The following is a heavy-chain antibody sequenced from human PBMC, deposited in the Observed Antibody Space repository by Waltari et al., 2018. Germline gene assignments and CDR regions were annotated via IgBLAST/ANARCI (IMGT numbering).Heavy chain of an antibody. CDR3: ARENYILDY. CDR2: IGDRGNRYST. CDR1: GFIFSDLS. J-gene: IGHJ4*02. Sequence: EVQLVESGGGLVQPGGSLRLSCAASGFIFSDLSMDWVRQVPGKGLEWVGQIGDRGNRYSTEYAASVKGRFTISRDDSQNSLYLQMNSLKTEDTAVYYCARENYILDYWGQGTLVTVSS. V-gene: IGHV3-72*01. D-gene: IGHD2-21*01.